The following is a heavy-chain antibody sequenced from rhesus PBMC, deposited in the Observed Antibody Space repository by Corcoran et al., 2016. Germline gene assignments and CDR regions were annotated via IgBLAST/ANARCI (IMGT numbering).Heavy chain of an antibody. CDR1: GYSISSGYS. D-gene: IGHD5-42*01. Sequence: QVQLRESGPGLVKPSETLSLTCAVSGYSISSGYSWCWIPQPPGKGLEWIGVIYGSGGSNYLNPSLESRVTLSVDTSKNQFSLKLSSVTAADTAVYYCARVGSSWSEWDTVGTEWYFDLWGPGTPITISS. V-gene: IGHV4S14*01. J-gene: IGHJ2*01. CDR2: IYGSGGSN. CDR3: ARVGSSWSEWDTVGTEWYFDL.